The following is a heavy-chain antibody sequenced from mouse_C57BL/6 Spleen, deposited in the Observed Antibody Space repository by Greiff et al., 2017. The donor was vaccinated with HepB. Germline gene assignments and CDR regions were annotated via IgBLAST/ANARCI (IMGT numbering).Heavy chain of an antibody. CDR1: GYTFTSYW. CDR2: IDPSDSYT. J-gene: IGHJ2*01. CDR3: ARRTTVVAPGEDY. D-gene: IGHD1-1*01. V-gene: IGHV1-50*01. Sequence: QVQLKQPGAELVKPGASVKLSCKASGYTFTSYWMQWVKQRPGQGLEWIGEIDPSDSYTNYNQKVKGKATLTVDTSSSTAYMQLSSLTSEDSAVYYCARRTTVVAPGEDYWGQGTTLTVSS.